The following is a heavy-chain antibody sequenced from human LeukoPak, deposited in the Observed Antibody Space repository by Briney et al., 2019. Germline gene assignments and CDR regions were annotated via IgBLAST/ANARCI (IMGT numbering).Heavy chain of an antibody. V-gene: IGHV4-59*13. D-gene: IGHD4-23*01. J-gene: IGHJ3*02. CDR2: IYYSGST. CDR1: GGFISIYY. CDR3: ARCDDYGGNTKRAFDI. Sequence: SETLSLPCTVSGGFISIYYWIGLRQPPGKGLEWLGYIYYSGSTNYNTPLKSRVTIPVDPSKKQSSLTLRSATTADTAVFYCARCDDYGGNTKRAFDIWGQGTMVSVSS.